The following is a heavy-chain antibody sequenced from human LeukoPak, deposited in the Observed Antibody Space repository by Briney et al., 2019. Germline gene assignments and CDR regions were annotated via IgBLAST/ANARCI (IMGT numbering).Heavy chain of an antibody. Sequence: PGGSLRLSCAASGFTFSSHWMHWVRQAPGKGLVWVSRINSDGSSISYADSVKGRFTISRDNAKNTLYLQMNSLRAEDTAVYYCARRSSGSPPYYFDYWGQGTLVTVSS. CDR2: INSDGSSI. CDR3: ARRSSGSPPYYFDY. J-gene: IGHJ4*02. D-gene: IGHD1-26*01. CDR1: GFTFSSHW. V-gene: IGHV3-74*01.